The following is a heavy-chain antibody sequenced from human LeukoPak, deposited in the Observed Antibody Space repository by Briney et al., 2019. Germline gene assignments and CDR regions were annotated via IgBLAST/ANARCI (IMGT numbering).Heavy chain of an antibody. V-gene: IGHV1-8*01. CDR2: MNPNSGNT. CDR3: ARGEIAAAAANWFDP. D-gene: IGHD6-13*01. Sequence: ASVKVSCTASGYTFASYDINWVRQATGQGLEWMGWMNPNSGNTGYAQKFQGRVTMTRNTSISTAYMELSSLRSEDTAVYYCARGEIAAAAANWFDPWGQGTLVTVSS. CDR1: GYTFASYD. J-gene: IGHJ5*02.